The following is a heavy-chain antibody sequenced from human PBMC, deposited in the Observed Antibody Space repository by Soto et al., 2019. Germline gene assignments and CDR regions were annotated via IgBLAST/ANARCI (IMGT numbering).Heavy chain of an antibody. V-gene: IGHV4-34*01. D-gene: IGHD7-27*01. CDR2: INHSGST. J-gene: IGHJ4*02. CDR1: GGSFSGYY. CDR3: ARGGPALGIDY. Sequence: SETLSLTCAVYGGSFSGYYWSWIHQPPGKGLEWIGEINHSGSTNYNPSLKSRVTISVDTSKNQFSLKLSSVTAADTAVYYCARGGPALGIDYWGQGTLVTVSS.